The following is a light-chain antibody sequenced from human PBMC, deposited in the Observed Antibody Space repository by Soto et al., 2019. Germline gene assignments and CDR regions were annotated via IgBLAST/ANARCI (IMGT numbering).Light chain of an antibody. V-gene: IGLV3-21*01. Sequence: SYKLTQPPSVSVAPGKTASVACGGSNIGSKSVHWYQKKSGQAPVLVMYYDSDRPSGIAERFSGSNSGNTATLTISRVEAGEEADYYCQVWEISSGHVVFGGGTKLTVL. CDR3: QVWEISSGHVV. CDR2: YDS. CDR1: NIGSKS. J-gene: IGLJ3*02.